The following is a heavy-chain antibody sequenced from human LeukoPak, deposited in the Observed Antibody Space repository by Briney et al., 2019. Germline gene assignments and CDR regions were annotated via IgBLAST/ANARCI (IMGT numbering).Heavy chain of an antibody. CDR3: ARDSTTGTTGY. D-gene: IGHD1-1*01. J-gene: IGHJ4*02. V-gene: IGHV3-30*04. Sequence: GGSLRLSCAASGFIFSSYAMHWVRQAPGKGLEWVAVISYDGSNKYYADSVKGRFTISRDNSRNTLYLQMNSLRAEDTAVYYCARDSTTGTTGYWGQGTLVTVSS. CDR2: ISYDGSNK. CDR1: GFIFSSYA.